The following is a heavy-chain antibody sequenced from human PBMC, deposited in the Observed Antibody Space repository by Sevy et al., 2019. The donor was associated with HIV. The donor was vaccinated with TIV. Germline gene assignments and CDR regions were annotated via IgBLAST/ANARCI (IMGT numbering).Heavy chain of an antibody. CDR2: ISWNGGRI. CDR3: AEDRGRGELVSATMGY. J-gene: IGHJ4*02. D-gene: IGHD3-16*01. V-gene: IGHV3-9*01. CDR1: GFTFDDYA. Sequence: GGSLRLSCAASGFTFDDYAMHWVRQAPGKGLEWVSGISWNGGRIGYADSVKGRFTISRDKAKNSLYLQMNNLRTEDSAVDYGAEDRGRGELVSATMGYWGQGTLVTVSS.